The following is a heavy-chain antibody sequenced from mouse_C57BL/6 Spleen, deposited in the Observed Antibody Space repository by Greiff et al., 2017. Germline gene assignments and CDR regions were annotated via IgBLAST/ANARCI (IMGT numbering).Heavy chain of an antibody. D-gene: IGHD1-1*01. CDR3: ARLYYYGSSPGLAY. J-gene: IGHJ3*01. Sequence: EVQLVESGGGLVKPGGSLKLSCAASGFTFSDYGMHWVRQAPETGLEWVAYISSGSSTIYYADTVKGRFTISRDNAKNTLFLQMTSLRSEDTAMYYCARLYYYGSSPGLAYWGQGTLVTVSA. CDR2: ISSGSSTI. V-gene: IGHV5-17*01. CDR1: GFTFSDYG.